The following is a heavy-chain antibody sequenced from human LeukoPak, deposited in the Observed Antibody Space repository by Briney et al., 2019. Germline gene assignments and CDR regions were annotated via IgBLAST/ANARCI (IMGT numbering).Heavy chain of an antibody. CDR3: ARVQGAEYGSGQFWGWFDP. J-gene: IGHJ5*02. CDR1: GYSISSGYY. V-gene: IGHV4-38-2*01. CDR2: IYHSGST. Sequence: PSETLSLTCAVSGYSISSGYYWGWIRQPPGKGLEWIGSIYHSGSTYYNPSLKSRVTISVDTSKNQFSLKLSSVTAADTAVYYCARVQGAEYGSGQFWGWFDPWGQGTLVTVSS. D-gene: IGHD3-10*01.